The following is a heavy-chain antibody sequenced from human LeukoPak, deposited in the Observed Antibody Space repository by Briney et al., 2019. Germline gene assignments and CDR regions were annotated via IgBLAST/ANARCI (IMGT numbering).Heavy chain of an antibody. CDR3: ARGLGNGDYLFDY. D-gene: IGHD4-17*01. Sequence: GASVKVSCKASGYTFTGYYMHWVRQAPGQGLEWMGWINPNSGGTNYAQKFQGRVTMSRDTSISTAYMELSSLRSEDTAVYYCARGLGNGDYLFDYWGQGTLVTVSS. CDR1: GYTFTGYY. CDR2: INPNSGGT. V-gene: IGHV1-2*02. J-gene: IGHJ4*02.